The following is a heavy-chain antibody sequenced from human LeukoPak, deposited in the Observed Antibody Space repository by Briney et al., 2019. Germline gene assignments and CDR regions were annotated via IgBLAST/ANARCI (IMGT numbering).Heavy chain of an antibody. CDR2: ISSYNGNT. D-gene: IGHD3-16*01. V-gene: IGHV1-18*01. CDR3: ARDHGGAYFDY. CDR1: GYTFSSSG. Sequence: ASVKVSCKASGYTFSSSGTSWVRQAPGQGLEWMGWISSYNGNTNYAQKLQGRVTMTTDTSTSTAYMELRSLRSDDTAVYYCARDHGGAYFDYWGQGTLVTVSS. J-gene: IGHJ4*02.